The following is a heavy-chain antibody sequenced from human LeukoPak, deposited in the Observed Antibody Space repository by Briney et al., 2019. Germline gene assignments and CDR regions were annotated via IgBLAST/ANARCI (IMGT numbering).Heavy chain of an antibody. Sequence: PGGSLRLSCAASGFTFSSYAMHWVRQAPGKGLEWVSIIYSGGSTYYADSVKGRFTISRDQSKNTLYLQMNSLRAEDTAVYYWARVVVEVTDYFDYWGQGTLVTVSS. CDR1: GFTFSSYA. CDR3: ARVVVEVTDYFDY. V-gene: IGHV3-53*01. J-gene: IGHJ4*02. D-gene: IGHD2-15*01. CDR2: IYSGGST.